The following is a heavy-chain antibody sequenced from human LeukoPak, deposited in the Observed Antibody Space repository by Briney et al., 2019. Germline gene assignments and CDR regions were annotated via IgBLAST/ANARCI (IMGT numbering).Heavy chain of an antibody. D-gene: IGHD5-24*01. CDR3: TRVGYIDEGIDY. J-gene: IGHJ4*02. CDR2: IWYDGSKQ. V-gene: IGHV3-33*01. Sequence: GGSLRLSCAASGFSFTTYGFHWVRQAPGKGLEWVAVIWYDGSKQYYADSVKGRFTFSRDDSQNMLYLQMNSLRAEDTAIYYCTRVGYIDEGIDYWGQGTLVTVSS. CDR1: GFSFTTYG.